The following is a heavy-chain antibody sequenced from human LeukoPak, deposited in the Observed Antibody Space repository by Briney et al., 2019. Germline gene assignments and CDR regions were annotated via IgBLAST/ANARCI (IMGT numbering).Heavy chain of an antibody. Sequence: NTSETLSLTCTVSGGSISSYYWSWLRQPPGKGLEWVGYIYYSGSTNYNPSLKSRVTISVDTSKNQFSLKLSSVTAADTAVYYCAREGNDLDMVRAAGWFDPGGQGTLVTVSS. D-gene: IGHD3-10*01. CDR1: GGSISSYY. CDR3: AREGNDLDMVRAAGWFDP. CDR2: IYYSGST. V-gene: IGHV4-59*01. J-gene: IGHJ5*02.